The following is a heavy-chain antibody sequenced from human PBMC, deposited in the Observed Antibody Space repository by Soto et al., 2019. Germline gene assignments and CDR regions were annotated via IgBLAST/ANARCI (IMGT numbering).Heavy chain of an antibody. Sequence: QVQLVQSGAEVKKPGASVKVSCKTSGYTFTSYHISWVRQAPGQGLEWMGWISAYNIKTHYAQKFQGRVTLTTDTLTSTAYMELRSLRSDDTAVYYCARDAPPTDYWGQGTLVTVSS. J-gene: IGHJ4*02. V-gene: IGHV1-18*01. CDR1: GYTFTSYH. CDR3: ARDAPPTDY. CDR2: ISAYNIKT.